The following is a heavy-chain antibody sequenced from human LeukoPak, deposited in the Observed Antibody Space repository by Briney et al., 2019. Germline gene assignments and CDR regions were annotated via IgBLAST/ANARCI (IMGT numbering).Heavy chain of an antibody. V-gene: IGHV3-7*01. Sequence: GGSLRLSCAASGFSFSSYWMSWVRQAPGKGLEWVANIQSDGSVQQYVDSVKGRLTISRDNAKNSLYLQMNSLRAEDTAVSYCARIPRGSGWSFLDFWGQGTLVTVTS. CDR3: ARIPRGSGWSFLDF. D-gene: IGHD6-19*01. CDR1: GFSFSSYW. J-gene: IGHJ4*02. CDR2: IQSDGSVQ.